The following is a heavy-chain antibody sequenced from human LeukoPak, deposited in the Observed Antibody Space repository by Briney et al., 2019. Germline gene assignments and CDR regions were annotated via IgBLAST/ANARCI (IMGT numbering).Heavy chain of an antibody. CDR1: GGSISSYY. CDR2: IYYSGST. J-gene: IGHJ6*03. Sequence: SETLSLTCTVSGGSISSYYWSWIRQPPGKGLEWIGYIYYSGSTNYNPSLKSRVTISVDTSKNQFSLKLSSVTAADTAVYYCARLGYYYYMDLWGKETTVPVSS. V-gene: IGHV4-59*01. CDR3: ARLGYYYYMDL.